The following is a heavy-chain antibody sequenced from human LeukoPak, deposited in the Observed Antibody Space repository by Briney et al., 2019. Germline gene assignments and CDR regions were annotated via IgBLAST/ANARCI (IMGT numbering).Heavy chain of an antibody. V-gene: IGHV1-2*02. J-gene: IGHJ6*02. CDR2: INPDSGGT. CDR1: GYTFTDYY. Sequence: GASVKVSCKASGYTFTDYYMHWVRQAPGQGLEWMGWINPDSGGTSSAQKFQGRLTKTRDTSITTAYMELSSLGSDDTAVYCCAREVPADYYGMDVWGQGTTVTVSS. D-gene: IGHD2-2*01. CDR3: AREVPADYYGMDV.